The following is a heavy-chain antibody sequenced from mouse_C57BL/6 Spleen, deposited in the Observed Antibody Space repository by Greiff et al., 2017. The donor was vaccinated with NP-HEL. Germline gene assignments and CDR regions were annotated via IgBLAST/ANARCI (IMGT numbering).Heavy chain of an antibody. Sequence: QVQLQQSGAELVRPGASVKLSCKASGYTFTDYYINWVKQRPGQGLEWIARIYPGSGNTYYNEKFKGKATLTAEKSSSTAYMQLSSLTSEDSAVYFCARFDDYDVGYAMDYWGQGTSVTVSS. J-gene: IGHJ4*01. CDR3: ARFDDYDVGYAMDY. V-gene: IGHV1-76*01. D-gene: IGHD2-4*01. CDR1: GYTFTDYY. CDR2: IYPGSGNT.